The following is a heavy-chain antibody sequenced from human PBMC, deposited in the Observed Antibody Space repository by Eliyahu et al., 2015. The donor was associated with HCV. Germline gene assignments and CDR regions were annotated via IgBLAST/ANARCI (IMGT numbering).Heavy chain of an antibody. CDR3: AKGPTGYSNGWYYLDY. CDR2: ISGSGVST. Sequence: EVHLLESGGGLVQPGGSLRLXCAASXFTFSSYAMHWVRQAXGTGLEWVSTISGSGVSTYYADSVQGRFTISRDNSKDALYLQMNYLRAEDTALYYCAKGPTGYSNGWYYLDYWGQGNLVTVSS. J-gene: IGHJ4*02. V-gene: IGHV3-23*01. CDR1: XFTFSSYA. D-gene: IGHD6-19*01.